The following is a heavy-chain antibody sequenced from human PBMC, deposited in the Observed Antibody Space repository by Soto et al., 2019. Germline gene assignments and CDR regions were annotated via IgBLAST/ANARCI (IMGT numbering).Heavy chain of an antibody. D-gene: IGHD2-15*01. CDR1: GYSFTSYW. J-gene: IGHJ3*02. V-gene: IGHV5-51*01. CDR2: IYPGDSDT. CDR3: ARSRLWMVAAIFFDAFDI. Sequence: GESLKISCKGSGYSFTSYWIGWVRQMPGKGLEWMGIIYPGDSDTRYSPSFQGQVTISADKSISTAYLQWSSLKASDTAMYYCARSRLWMVAAIFFDAFDIWGQGTMVTVSS.